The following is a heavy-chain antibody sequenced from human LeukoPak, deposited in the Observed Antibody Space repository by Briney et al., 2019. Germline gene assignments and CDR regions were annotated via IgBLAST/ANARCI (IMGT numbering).Heavy chain of an antibody. CDR2: INHSGST. CDR3: ARDLRWASDAFDI. J-gene: IGHJ3*02. Sequence: SETLSLTCAVYGGSFSGYYWSWIRQPPGKGLEWIGEINHSGSTNYNPSLKSRVTISVDTSKNQFSLKLSSVTAADTAVYYCARDLRWASDAFDIWGQGTMVTVSS. D-gene: IGHD4-23*01. CDR1: GGSFSGYY. V-gene: IGHV4-34*01.